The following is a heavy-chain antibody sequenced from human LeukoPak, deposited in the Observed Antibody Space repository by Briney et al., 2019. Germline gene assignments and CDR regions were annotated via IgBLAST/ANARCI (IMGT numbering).Heavy chain of an antibody. CDR2: INAGNGNA. J-gene: IGHJ4*02. CDR3: ARVVRYSSGPLTDLFPYSFDY. Sequence: GASVKVSCTASGYTFTNYAMHSGRQAPGHRLEWMGGINAGNGNAKSSQEFQGRVTITRDTSASTAYVELSSLRSEDTAVYYCARVVRYSSGPLTDLFPYSFDYWGQGTLVTVSS. D-gene: IGHD6-19*01. V-gene: IGHV1-3*03. CDR1: GYTFTNYA.